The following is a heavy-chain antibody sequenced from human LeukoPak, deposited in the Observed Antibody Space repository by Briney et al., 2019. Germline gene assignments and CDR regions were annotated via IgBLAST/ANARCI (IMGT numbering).Heavy chain of an antibody. CDR3: AELGITMIGGV. CDR2: ISSSGSTI. V-gene: IGHV3-48*04. J-gene: IGHJ6*04. Sequence: PGGSLTLSCAASGFTFSSYGMHWVRQAPGKGLEWVSYISSSGSTIYYADSVKGRFTISRDNAKNSLYLQMNSLRAEDTAVYYCAELGITMIGGVWGKGTTVTISS. CDR1: GFTFSSYG. D-gene: IGHD3-10*02.